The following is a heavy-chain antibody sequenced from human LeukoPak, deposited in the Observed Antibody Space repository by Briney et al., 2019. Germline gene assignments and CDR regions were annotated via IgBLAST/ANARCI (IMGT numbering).Heavy chain of an antibody. CDR1: GYTFTSYG. D-gene: IGHD2-15*01. V-gene: IGHV1-18*01. Sequence: GASVKVSCKASGYTFTSYGISWVRQAPGQGLEGMGWISAYNGNTKYAQKLKGRVTMTTDTSASTAYMELRSLRSDDTAVYYCARDASLIAGADYGMDVWGQGTTVTVSS. CDR2: ISAYNGNT. CDR3: ARDASLIAGADYGMDV. J-gene: IGHJ6*02.